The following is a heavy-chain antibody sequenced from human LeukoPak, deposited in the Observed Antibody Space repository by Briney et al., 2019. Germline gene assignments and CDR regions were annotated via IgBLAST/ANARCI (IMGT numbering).Heavy chain of an antibody. D-gene: IGHD2-2*03. Sequence: GESLKIACKGSAYSFPTYWIAWMRQMTGKGLEWMGIIYPDETNIRYSPSFQGQVTISADKSISTAYRQWSSLKASDTAMYYCARPPSRGYSSSFEYWGQGTLVTVS. J-gene: IGHJ4*02. CDR2: IYPDETNI. V-gene: IGHV5-51*01. CDR3: ARPPSRGYSSSFEY. CDR1: AYSFPTYW.